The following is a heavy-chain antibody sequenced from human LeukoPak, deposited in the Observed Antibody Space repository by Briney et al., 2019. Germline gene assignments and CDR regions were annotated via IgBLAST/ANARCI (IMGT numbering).Heavy chain of an antibody. J-gene: IGHJ4*02. CDR3: ARDLRLPNSRH. V-gene: IGHV3-21*01. CDR1: GFTFSSYS. Sequence: NTGGSLRLSCAASGFTFSSYSMTWVRQAPGKGLEWVSSISSSSSYIYYADSVKGRFTISRDNAKNSLYLQMNSLRAEDTAVYYCARDLRLPNSRHWGQGTLVTVSS. CDR2: ISSSSSYI. D-gene: IGHD1-7*01.